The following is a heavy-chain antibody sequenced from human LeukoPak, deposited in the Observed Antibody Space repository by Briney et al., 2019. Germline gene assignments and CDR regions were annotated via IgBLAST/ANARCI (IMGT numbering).Heavy chain of an antibody. CDR1: GYTFTSYY. CDR3: AREAAARPQGFDY. J-gene: IGHJ4*02. CDR2: INPSGGST. Sequence: GSVKVSCKASGYTFTSYYMHWVRQAPGQGLEWMGIINPSGGSTSYAQKFQVRVTMTRDTSTSTVYMELSSLRSEDTAVYYCAREAAARPQGFDYWGQGTLVTVSS. D-gene: IGHD6-6*01. V-gene: IGHV1-46*01.